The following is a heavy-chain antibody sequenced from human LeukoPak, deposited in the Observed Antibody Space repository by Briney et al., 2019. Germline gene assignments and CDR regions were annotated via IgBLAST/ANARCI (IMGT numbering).Heavy chain of an antibody. CDR2: IIPIFGTA. V-gene: IGHV1-69*13. CDR3: AKSYGDSLYYFDN. CDR1: GGTFSSYA. J-gene: IGHJ4*02. Sequence: SVKVSCKASGGTFSSYAISWVRQAPGQGLEWMGGIIPIFGTADYAQKFQGRVTITADESTSTAYMELSSLRSEDTAVYYCAKSYGDSLYYFDNWGQGTLVTVSS. D-gene: IGHD4-17*01.